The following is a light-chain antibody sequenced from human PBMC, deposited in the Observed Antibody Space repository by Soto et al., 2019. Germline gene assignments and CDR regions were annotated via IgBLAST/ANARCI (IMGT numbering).Light chain of an antibody. J-gene: IGLJ1*01. Sequence: QSVLTQPRSVSGSPGQSFIISCTGTSSDVGNYNLVSWYQHHPGKAPKLMIYDVTKRPSGVPDRFSGSKSGNTASLSISGLQAEDEADYYCCSYAGSYTYVFGTGTKVTVL. V-gene: IGLV2-11*01. CDR3: CSYAGSYTYV. CDR2: DVT. CDR1: SSDVGNYNL.